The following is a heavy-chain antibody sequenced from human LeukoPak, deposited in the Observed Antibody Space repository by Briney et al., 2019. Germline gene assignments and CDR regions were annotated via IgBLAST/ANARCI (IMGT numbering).Heavy chain of an antibody. Sequence: GGSLRLSCAASTFTVSTNYMTWVRQAPGKGLEWVSMIYSGGSPYYADSVKGRFAISRDNSRNTLYLLLNSLRAEDTAVYYCARARDNYDISSFSALDYWGQGTLVTVSS. J-gene: IGHJ4*02. CDR1: TFTVSTNY. D-gene: IGHD3-22*01. CDR2: IYSGGSP. V-gene: IGHV3-66*01. CDR3: ARARDNYDISSFSALDY.